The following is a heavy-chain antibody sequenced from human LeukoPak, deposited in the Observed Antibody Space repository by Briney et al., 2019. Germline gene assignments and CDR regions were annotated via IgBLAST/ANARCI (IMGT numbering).Heavy chain of an antibody. Sequence: GGSLRLSCAASGFTFSSYAMSWVRQAPGKGLEWVSAISGSGGSTYYADSVKGRFTISRDNAKNSLYLQMNSLRAEDTAVYYCARGGYGGNFDAFDIWGQGTMVTVSS. J-gene: IGHJ3*02. V-gene: IGHV3-23*01. D-gene: IGHD4-23*01. CDR1: GFTFSSYA. CDR2: ISGSGGST. CDR3: ARGGYGGNFDAFDI.